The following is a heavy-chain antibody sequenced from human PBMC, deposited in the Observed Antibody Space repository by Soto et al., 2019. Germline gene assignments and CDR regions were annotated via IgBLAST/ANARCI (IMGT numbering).Heavy chain of an antibody. CDR3: AKAGGGGTRYYYYGMDV. J-gene: IGHJ6*02. V-gene: IGHV3-9*01. CDR1: GFTFDDYA. D-gene: IGHD1-1*01. CDR2: ISWNSGSI. Sequence: EVQLVESGGGLVQPGRSLRLSCAASGFTFDDYAMHWVRQAPGKGLEWVSGISWNSGSIGYADSVKGRFTISRDNAKNSLYLQMNSLRAEDTALYYCAKAGGGGTRYYYYGMDVWGQGTTVTVSS.